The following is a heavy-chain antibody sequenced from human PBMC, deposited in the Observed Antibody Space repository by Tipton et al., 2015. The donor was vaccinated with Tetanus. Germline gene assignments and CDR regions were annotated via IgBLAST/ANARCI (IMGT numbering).Heavy chain of an antibody. D-gene: IGHD3-3*01. CDR3: ARHTNFWSGYYIVY. Sequence: LVKPTETLSLTCTVSGGSISSYYWSWIRQPPGKGLEWIGYIYYSGSTNYNPSLKSRVTISVDTSKNQFSLKLSSVTAADTAVYYCARHTNFWSGYYIVYWGQGTLVTVSS. V-gene: IGHV4-59*08. CDR1: GGSISSYY. J-gene: IGHJ4*02. CDR2: IYYSGST.